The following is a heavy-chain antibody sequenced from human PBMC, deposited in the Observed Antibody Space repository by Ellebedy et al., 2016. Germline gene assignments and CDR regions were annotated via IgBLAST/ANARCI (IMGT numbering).Heavy chain of an antibody. CDR1: GFTFSTYG. J-gene: IGHJ4*02. CDR2: ISYDGRNK. Sequence: GESLKISXAASGFTFSTYGMHWVRQAPGKGLEWVAVISYDGRNKFYADSMKGRFTISRDNSKNTLYLQVNSLRAEDTAIYYCAGGSVDSPYWGQGALVTVSS. CDR3: AGGSVDSPY. D-gene: IGHD2-15*01. V-gene: IGHV3-30*03.